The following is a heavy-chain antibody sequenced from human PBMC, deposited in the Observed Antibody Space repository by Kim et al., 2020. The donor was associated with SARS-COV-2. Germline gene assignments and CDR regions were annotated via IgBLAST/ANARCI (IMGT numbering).Heavy chain of an antibody. J-gene: IGHJ4*02. CDR3: AKGGCSSTTCYSNS. CDR1: GFTFGDYG. Sequence: GGSLRLSCAASGFTFGDYGMHWVRHTPGKGLEWVSSISWNSGNIVYPDSVKGRFTVSRDNAKNSLYLQMNSLRAEDTALYYCAKGGCSSTTCYSNSWGQGTLVTVSS. CDR2: ISWNSGNI. V-gene: IGHV3-9*01. D-gene: IGHD2-2*01.